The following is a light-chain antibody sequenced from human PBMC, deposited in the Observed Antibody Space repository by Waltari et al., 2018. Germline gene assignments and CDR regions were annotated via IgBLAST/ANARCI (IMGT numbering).Light chain of an antibody. Sequence: QSVVTQPPSASGAPGQRVTISCTGSRSNIGDYFVSWYQQIPGTTPKLLIFQNSKRSSGVSDRFSGSKSDISATLTISGLQTEDEADYYCLSYDTSLRAVFGSGTRVTVL. CDR1: RSNIGDYF. J-gene: IGLJ6*01. CDR2: QNS. V-gene: IGLV1-51*01. CDR3: LSYDTSLRAV.